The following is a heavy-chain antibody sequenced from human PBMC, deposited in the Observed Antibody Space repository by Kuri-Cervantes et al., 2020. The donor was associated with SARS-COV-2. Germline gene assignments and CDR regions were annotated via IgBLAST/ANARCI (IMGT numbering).Heavy chain of an antibody. Sequence: SETQSLTCTVSGGSISSSSYYWSWIRQPPGKGLEWIGEINHSGSTNYNPSLKSRVTISVDTSKNQFSLKLSSVTAADTAVYYCARGVGAAVAGTLITIYYYYGMDVWGQGTTVTVSS. J-gene: IGHJ6*02. CDR1: GGSISSSSYY. CDR3: ARGVGAAVAGTLITIYYYYGMDV. D-gene: IGHD6-19*01. V-gene: IGHV4-39*07. CDR2: INHSGST.